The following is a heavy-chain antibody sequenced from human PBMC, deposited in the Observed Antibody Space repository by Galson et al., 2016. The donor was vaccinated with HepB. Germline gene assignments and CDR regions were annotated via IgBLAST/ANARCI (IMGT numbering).Heavy chain of an antibody. CDR1: GGSLSTRNW. V-gene: IGHV4-4*02. CDR3: ANLGYCSGGDCYFVD. J-gene: IGHJ4*02. Sequence: SETLSLTCAVSGGSLSTRNWWSWIRQTPGKGLEWIGEIYHTGTTNYNPSLKSRITMSLDKSKNQFSLKLNSVTAADTAVYYCANLGYCSGGDCYFVDWGQGTMVTVSS. CDR2: IYHTGTT. D-gene: IGHD2-15*01.